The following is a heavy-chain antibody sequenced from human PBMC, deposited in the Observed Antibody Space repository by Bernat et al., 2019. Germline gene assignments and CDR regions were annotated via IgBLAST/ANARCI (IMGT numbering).Heavy chain of an antibody. D-gene: IGHD6-13*01. J-gene: IGHJ4*02. CDR3: ARDDRSSWYYFDY. CDR1: GFTFSSYA. CDR2: ISGSGGST. V-gene: IGHV3-23*01. Sequence: EVQLLESGGGLVQPGGSLRLSCAASGFTFSSYAMSWVRQAPGKGLEWVSAISGSGGSTYYADSVKGRFTISRDNARSSLYLQMNSLSVEDTAVYFCARDDRSSWYYFDYWGQGTLVTVSS.